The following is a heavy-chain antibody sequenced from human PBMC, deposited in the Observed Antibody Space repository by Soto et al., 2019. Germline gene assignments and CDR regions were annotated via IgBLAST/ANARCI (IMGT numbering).Heavy chain of an antibody. J-gene: IGHJ6*02. Sequence: GGSLRLSCAASGFTFSSYSMNWVRQAPGKGLEWVSSISSSSSYIYYADSVKGRFTISRDNAKNSRYLQMNSLRAEDTAVYYCARDRRYSSGWRRYYYYGMDVWGQGTTVTVSS. CDR3: ARDRRYSSGWRRYYYYGMDV. CDR2: ISSSSSYI. D-gene: IGHD6-19*01. V-gene: IGHV3-21*01. CDR1: GFTFSSYS.